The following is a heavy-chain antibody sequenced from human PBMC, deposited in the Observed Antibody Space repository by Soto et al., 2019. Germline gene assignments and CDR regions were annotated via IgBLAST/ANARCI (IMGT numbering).Heavy chain of an antibody. CDR1: GFTFSSYA. J-gene: IGHJ4*02. V-gene: IGHV3-23*01. CDR2: ISGSGGST. Sequence: EVQLLESGGGLVQPGGSLRLSCAASGFTFSSYAMSWVRQAPGKGLEWVSAISGSGGSTYYADSVKGRFTISRDNSKNTLYLQMNSLRAEDTAVYYCAKLDGRGLTGYYYFDYWGQGTLVTVSS. CDR3: AKLDGRGLTGYYYFDY. D-gene: IGHD3-9*01.